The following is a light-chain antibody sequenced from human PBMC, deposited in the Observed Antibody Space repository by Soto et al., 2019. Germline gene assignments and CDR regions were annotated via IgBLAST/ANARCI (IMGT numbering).Light chain of an antibody. V-gene: IGKV1-5*01. J-gene: IGKJ1*01. CDR2: AAS. Sequence: DIQMTQSPCTLSAFVGDRVTITCRASQSISSWLAWYQQKPGKVPKRLIYAASSLQSGVPSRFSGSGSGTEFTLTISSLQPEDFATYYCLLDFRYFWACGQGTKVDIK. CDR1: QSISSW. CDR3: LLDFRYFWA.